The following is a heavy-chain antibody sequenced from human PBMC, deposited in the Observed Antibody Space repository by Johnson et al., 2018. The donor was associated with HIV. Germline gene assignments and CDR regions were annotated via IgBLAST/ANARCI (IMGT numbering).Heavy chain of an antibody. J-gene: IGHJ3*02. D-gene: IGHD6-6*01. CDR3: AKDRGAARSLDAFDI. V-gene: IGHV3-33*06. Sequence: QMLLVESGGGVVQPGRSLRLSCAASGFTFSSYGMHWVRQAPGKGLEWVAVIWYDGSNKYYADSVKGRFTISRDNSKNTLYLQMNSLRAEDTAVYYCAKDRGAARSLDAFDIWGQGTMVTVSS. CDR1: GFTFSSYG. CDR2: IWYDGSNK.